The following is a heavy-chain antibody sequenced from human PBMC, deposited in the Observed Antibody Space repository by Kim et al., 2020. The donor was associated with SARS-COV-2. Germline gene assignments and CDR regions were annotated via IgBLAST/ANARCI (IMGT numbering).Heavy chain of an antibody. CDR3: ARDYSSGWFDY. CDR1: GFTFSSYG. J-gene: IGHJ4*02. CDR2: ISYDGSNK. Sequence: GGSLRLSCAASGFTFSSYGMHWVRQAPGKGLEWVAVISYDGSNKYYADSVKGRFTISRDNSKNTLYLQMNSLRAEDTAVYYCARDYSSGWFDYWGQGTLVTVSS. D-gene: IGHD6-19*01. V-gene: IGHV3-33*05.